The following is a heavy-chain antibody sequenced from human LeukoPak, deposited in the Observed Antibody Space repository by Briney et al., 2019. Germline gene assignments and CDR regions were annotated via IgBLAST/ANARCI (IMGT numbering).Heavy chain of an antibody. CDR2: INHSGST. V-gene: IGHV4-34*01. D-gene: IGHD5-18*01. CDR1: GGSFSGYY. Sequence: SETLSLTCAVYGGSFSGYYWSWIRQPPGKGLEWIGEINHSGSTNYNPSLKSRVTISVDTSKNQFSLKPSSVTAADTAVYYCARGGYSYGYGYWGQGTLVTVSS. J-gene: IGHJ4*02. CDR3: ARGGYSYGYGY.